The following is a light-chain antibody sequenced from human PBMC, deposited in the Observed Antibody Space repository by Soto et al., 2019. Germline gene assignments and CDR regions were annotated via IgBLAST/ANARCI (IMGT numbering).Light chain of an antibody. CDR3: QKYNSAPRT. CDR1: QGISNF. CDR2: AAS. J-gene: IGKJ1*01. V-gene: IGKV1-27*01. Sequence: DLQLTQSPSSPSASAGARVTITCRASQGISNFLAWYQQKPRKVPKLQIYAASTLHSGVPPRVSGSGSGTDFTLTISSLRPEDVATYYCQKYNSAPRTVGQGTKVDSK.